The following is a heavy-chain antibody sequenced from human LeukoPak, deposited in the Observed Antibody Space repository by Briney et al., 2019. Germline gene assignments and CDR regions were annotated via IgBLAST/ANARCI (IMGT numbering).Heavy chain of an antibody. Sequence: GGSLRLSCAASGFIFGKSWMHWVRQAPGKGLIWVSRTDGSSTTYADSVKGRFSVSMDNAQNTLYLQMNSLRAEDTAVYYCARDDYNRLWGQGTMVTVSS. V-gene: IGHV3-74*01. CDR1: GFIFGKSW. CDR3: ARDDYNRL. D-gene: IGHD1-14*01. CDR2: TDGSST. J-gene: IGHJ4*02.